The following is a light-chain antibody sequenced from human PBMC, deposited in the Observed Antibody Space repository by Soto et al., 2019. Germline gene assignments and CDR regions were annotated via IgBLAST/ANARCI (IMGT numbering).Light chain of an antibody. CDR1: SGHSSYA. V-gene: IGLV4-69*01. CDR3: QTWGTGIQV. Sequence: QLVLTQSPSASASQGASVKLTCTLSSGHSSYAIAWHQQHPEKGPRYLMKLNSAGSHSKGDGIPDRFSGSSSGAERYLTISSLQSEDEADYYCQTWGTGIQVFGGGTKLTVL. CDR2: LNSAGSH. J-gene: IGLJ2*01.